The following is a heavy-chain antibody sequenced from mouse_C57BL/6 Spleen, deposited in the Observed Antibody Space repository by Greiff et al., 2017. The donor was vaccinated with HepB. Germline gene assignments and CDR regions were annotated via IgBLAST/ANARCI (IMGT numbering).Heavy chain of an antibody. Sequence: QVHVKQSGAELVKPGASVKLSCKASGYTFTSYWMHWVKQRPGRGLEWIGRIDPNSGGTKYNEKFKSKATLTVDKPSSTAYMQLSSLTSEDSAVYYCARHPYYDYDVGYAMDYWGQGTSVTVSS. CDR3: ARHPYYDYDVGYAMDY. V-gene: IGHV1-72*01. D-gene: IGHD2-4*01. J-gene: IGHJ4*01. CDR1: GYTFTSYW. CDR2: IDPNSGGT.